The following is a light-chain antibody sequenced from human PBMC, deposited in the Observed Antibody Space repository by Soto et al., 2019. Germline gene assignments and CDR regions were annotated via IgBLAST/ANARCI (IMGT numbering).Light chain of an antibody. Sequence: EIVLTQSAASLSLSPGERATLSFRASQSVSSYLAWYQQKPGQAPRLLIYDASNRATGIPARFSGSGSGTDFTLTISSLEPEDFAAYYCQQRSNWPYTFGQGTKPEIK. CDR3: QQRSNWPYT. CDR2: DAS. J-gene: IGKJ2*01. V-gene: IGKV3-11*01. CDR1: QSVSSY.